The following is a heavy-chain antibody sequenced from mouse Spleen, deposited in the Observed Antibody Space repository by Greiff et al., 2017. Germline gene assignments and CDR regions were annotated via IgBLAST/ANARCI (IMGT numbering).Heavy chain of an antibody. J-gene: IGHJ4*01. V-gene: IGHV1-69*01. CDR3: ARGLLRLLYAMDY. D-gene: IGHD1-2*01. CDR2: IDPSDSYT. CDR1: GYTFTSYW. Sequence: VQLQQPGAELVMPGASVKLSCKASGYTFTSYWMHWVKQRPGQGLEWIGEIDPSDSYTNYNQKFKGKATLTVDKSSSTAYMQLSSLTSEDSAVYYCARGLLRLLYAMDYWGQGTSVTVSS.